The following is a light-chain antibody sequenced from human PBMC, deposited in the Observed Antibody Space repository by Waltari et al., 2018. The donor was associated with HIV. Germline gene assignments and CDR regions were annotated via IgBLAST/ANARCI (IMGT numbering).Light chain of an antibody. CDR1: NYKVGSNP. J-gene: IGLJ3*02. Sequence: QSVLTQPPSASGTPGRRVTISGSGNNYKVGSNPVNWYRQVPGTDPKLLMFGNDERPSVVPVRFSDSKSGSSASLAIRELKSEEEAYYYCAAMDDRLNAWVFGGGTKVTVL. V-gene: IGLV1-44*01. CDR2: GND. CDR3: AAMDDRLNAWV.